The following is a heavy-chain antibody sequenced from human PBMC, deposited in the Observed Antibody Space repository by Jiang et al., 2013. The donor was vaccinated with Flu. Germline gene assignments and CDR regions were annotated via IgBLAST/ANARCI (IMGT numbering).Heavy chain of an antibody. Sequence: TKHYADSVKGRFTISRDIAENSLYLQMNSLREEDTAVYYCVRDPNALDYWGQGT. CDR2: TK. CDR3: VRDPNALDY. V-gene: IGHV3-48*02. J-gene: IGHJ4*02. D-gene: IGHD2-2*01.